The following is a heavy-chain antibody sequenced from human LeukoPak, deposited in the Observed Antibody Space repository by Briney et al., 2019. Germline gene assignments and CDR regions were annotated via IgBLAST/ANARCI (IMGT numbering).Heavy chain of an antibody. V-gene: IGHV4-59*01. Sequence: PSETLSLTFTVSGGSISSYYWSWIRQPPGKGLEWIGYIYYSGSTDYTPSLKSRVTISVDTSKNQFSLKLSSVTAADTAVYFCARDLNIAAAGTGYYYYGMDVWGQGTTVTVSS. CDR1: GGSISSYY. CDR2: IYYSGST. J-gene: IGHJ6*02. D-gene: IGHD6-13*01. CDR3: ARDLNIAAAGTGYYYYGMDV.